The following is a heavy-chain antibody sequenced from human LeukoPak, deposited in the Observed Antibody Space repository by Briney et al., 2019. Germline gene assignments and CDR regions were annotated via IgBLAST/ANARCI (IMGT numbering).Heavy chain of an antibody. Sequence: GGSLRLSCAASGFTFSSYGMHWVRQAPGKGLEWVAVIWYDGSNKYYADSVKGRFTISRDNSKNTLYLQMNSLRAEDTAVYYCARPKEPLDTAMASLDYWGQGTLVTVSS. CDR2: IWYDGSNK. D-gene: IGHD5-18*01. J-gene: IGHJ4*02. CDR3: ARPKEPLDTAMASLDY. CDR1: GFTFSSYG. V-gene: IGHV3-33*01.